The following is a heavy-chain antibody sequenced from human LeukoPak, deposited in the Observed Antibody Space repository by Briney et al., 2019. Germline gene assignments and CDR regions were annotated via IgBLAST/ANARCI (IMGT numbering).Heavy chain of an antibody. CDR1: GFIFSNYD. CDR2: VSASGSIT. J-gene: IGHJ4*02. Sequence: PGGSLRLSCAGSGFIFSNYDMTWVRQAPGKGLEHVSGVSASGSITYYPDPVKGRFTISRDNSKSTVFLQVNSLRVEDTAVYYCARRGAYYFDFWGQGTLVTVSS. CDR3: ARRGAYYFDF. V-gene: IGHV3-23*01. D-gene: IGHD3-16*01.